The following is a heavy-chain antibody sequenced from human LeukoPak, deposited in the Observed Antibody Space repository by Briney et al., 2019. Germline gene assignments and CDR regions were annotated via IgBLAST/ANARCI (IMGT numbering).Heavy chain of an antibody. CDR2: IYHSGST. Sequence: PSQTLSLTCAVSGGSISSGGYSWSWIRQPPGKGLEWIGYIYHSGSTYYNPSLKSRVTISVDRSKNQFSLKLSSVTAADTAVYYCARRRGTQRYFDLWGRGTLVTVSS. CDR1: GGSISSGGYS. D-gene: IGHD2-15*01. CDR3: ARRRGTQRYFDL. V-gene: IGHV4-30-2*01. J-gene: IGHJ2*01.